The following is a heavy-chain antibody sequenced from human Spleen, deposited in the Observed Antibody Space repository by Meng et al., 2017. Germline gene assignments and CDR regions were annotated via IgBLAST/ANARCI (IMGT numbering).Heavy chain of an antibody. Sequence: ASVKVSCKPSGYNFPDYWLHWVRRAPGQGLEWMGRIDPKSGDTHYAQRFQGRVTMTRNTSISTAYMELSSLRSEDTAVYYCARGKKRPGIAAAGTRDYWGQGTLVTVSS. J-gene: IGHJ4*02. CDR2: IDPKSGDT. CDR3: ARGKKRPGIAAAGTRDY. V-gene: IGHV1-2*06. D-gene: IGHD6-13*01. CDR1: GYNFPDYW.